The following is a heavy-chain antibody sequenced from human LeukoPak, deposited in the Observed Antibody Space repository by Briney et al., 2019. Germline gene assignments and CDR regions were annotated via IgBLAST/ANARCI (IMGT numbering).Heavy chain of an antibody. V-gene: IGHV4-39*07. D-gene: IGHD3/OR15-3a*01. Sequence: SQTLSLTCTVSGGSISSSSYYWGWIRQPPGKGLEWIGSIYYSGSTYYNPSLKSRVTISVDTSKNQFSLKLSSVTAADTAVYYCARGDWFGYFDYWGQGTLVTVSS. CDR3: ARGDWFGYFDY. CDR2: IYYSGST. CDR1: GGSISSSSYY. J-gene: IGHJ4*02.